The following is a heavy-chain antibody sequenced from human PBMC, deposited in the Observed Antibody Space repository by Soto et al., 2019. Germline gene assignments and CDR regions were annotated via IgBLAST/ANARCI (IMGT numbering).Heavy chain of an antibody. CDR3: AREQPGYIYGYGLGY. D-gene: IGHD5-18*01. V-gene: IGHV3-21*01. J-gene: IGHJ4*02. Sequence: EVQLVESGGGLVKPGGSLRLSCAASGFTFSSYSMNWVRQAPGKGLEWVSSISSSSSYIYYADSVKGRFTISRDNAKNSLYLQMNSLRAEDTAVYYWAREQPGYIYGYGLGYWCQGTLVTVSS. CDR1: GFTFSSYS. CDR2: ISSSSSYI.